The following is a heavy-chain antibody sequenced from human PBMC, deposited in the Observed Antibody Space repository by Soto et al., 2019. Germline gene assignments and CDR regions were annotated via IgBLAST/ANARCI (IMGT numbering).Heavy chain of an antibody. Sequence: QVQLVQSGAEVKKPGSSVKVSCKASGGTFSSYAISWVRQAPGQGLEWMGGIIPIFGTANYAQKFQGRVTITPDESSSKAYMELSSLNSDDTAVYYCARASPTYYYDSSGSNFYYWGQGTMVTVSS. V-gene: IGHV1-69*05. CDR1: GGTFSSYA. CDR3: ARASPTYYYDSSGSNFYY. D-gene: IGHD3-22*01. CDR2: IIPIFGTA. J-gene: IGHJ4*02.